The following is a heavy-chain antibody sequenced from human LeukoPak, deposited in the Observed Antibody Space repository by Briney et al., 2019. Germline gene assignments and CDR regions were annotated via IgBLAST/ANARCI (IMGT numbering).Heavy chain of an antibody. D-gene: IGHD4-23*01. CDR1: GGSISSGDYY. J-gene: IGHJ4*02. CDR3: ARVERYGNSVEY. V-gene: IGHV4-30-4*01. CDR2: IYYSGST. Sequence: PSETLSLTCTVSGGSISSGDYYWSWIRQPPGKGLEWIGYIYYSGSTYYNPSLKSRVTISVDTSKNQFSLKLSSVTAADTAVYYCARVERYGNSVEYWGQGTLVTVSS.